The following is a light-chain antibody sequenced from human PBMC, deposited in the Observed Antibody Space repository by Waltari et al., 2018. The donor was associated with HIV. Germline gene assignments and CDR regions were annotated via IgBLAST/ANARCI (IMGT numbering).Light chain of an antibody. CDR1: SSDVGGYNS. J-gene: IGLJ1*01. V-gene: IGLV2-14*01. CDR2: EVS. Sequence: QSALTQPASVSGSPGQSITIPCTGTSSDVGGYNSVSWYQQHPGKAPKLMIFEVSKRPSGVSHRFSGSKSGNTASLTISGLQAEDEADYYCSSFTSTSSYVFGTGTKVTVL. CDR3: SSFTSTSSYV.